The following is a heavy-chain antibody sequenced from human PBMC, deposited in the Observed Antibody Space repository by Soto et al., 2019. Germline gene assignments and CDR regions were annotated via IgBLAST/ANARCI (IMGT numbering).Heavy chain of an antibody. Sequence: QLQLQESGPRLVKPSETLSLTCAVSGGSISTTSHYWAWIRQPPGKGLEWIGSIYYSGTSYYNPSLPSRLTISVGPSENQCALRLNSVPAADPAVYYCARYSRSVDFGSGAYSSDSWGQGTLVNVSS. J-gene: IGHJ4*02. D-gene: IGHD3-10*01. CDR3: ARYSRSVDFGSGAYSSDS. CDR2: IYYSGTS. CDR1: GGSISTTSHY. V-gene: IGHV4-39*01.